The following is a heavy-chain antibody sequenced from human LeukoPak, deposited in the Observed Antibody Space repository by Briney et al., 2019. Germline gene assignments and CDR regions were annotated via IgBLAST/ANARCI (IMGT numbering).Heavy chain of an antibody. CDR2: IFSGGST. Sequence: PGGSLRLSFAVSGFTVSSNYMSWVRQAPGKGLEWVSVIFSGGSTLYADSVKGRFTFSRDNSKNTLYLQMNSLRAEDTAVYYCARILTYASGSYFDNWGQGTLVTVSS. CDR3: ARILTYASGSYFDN. V-gene: IGHV3-53*01. CDR1: GFTVSSNY. D-gene: IGHD3-10*01. J-gene: IGHJ4*02.